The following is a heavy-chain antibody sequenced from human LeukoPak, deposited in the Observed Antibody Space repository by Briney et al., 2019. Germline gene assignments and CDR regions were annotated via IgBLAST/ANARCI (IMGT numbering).Heavy chain of an antibody. CDR3: ARDRREVAVAGMGDAFDI. CDR2: MHYTGTT. D-gene: IGHD6-19*01. Sequence: SETLSVTCAVSGGSIRSYYWSWIRQPPGKGLEWIGYMHYTGTTNYNPSLKSRVTITGDTSKNQFSLKLSSVTAADTAVYYCARDRREVAVAGMGDAFDIWGQGTMVTVSS. J-gene: IGHJ3*02. V-gene: IGHV4-59*12. CDR1: GGSIRSYY.